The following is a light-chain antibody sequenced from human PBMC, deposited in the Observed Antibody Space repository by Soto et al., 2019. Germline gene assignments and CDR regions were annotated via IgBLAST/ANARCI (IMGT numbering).Light chain of an antibody. V-gene: IGKV3-15*01. Sequence: EIVMTQSPATLSESPGERATLSCRASQSVSSNLAWYQQKPGQAPRLLIYGASTRVPGIPARFSGSGSGTEFTLSITSLQSEDFAVSYCQQYSTWPLTFGGGTKVEI. CDR2: GAS. CDR3: QQYSTWPLT. J-gene: IGKJ4*01. CDR1: QSVSSN.